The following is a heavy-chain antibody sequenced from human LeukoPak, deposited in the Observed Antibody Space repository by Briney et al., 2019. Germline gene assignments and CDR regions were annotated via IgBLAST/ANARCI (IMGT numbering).Heavy chain of an antibody. Sequence: ASVKVSCKASGYTFTGYYMHWVRQAPGQGLEWMGWINPNSGVTNYAQKFQGRVTMTRDTSISTAYMELSSLTSDDTAVYYCARDLPKTGYVGALDFWGQGTMVIVSS. CDR3: ARDLPKTGYVGALDF. CDR2: INPNSGVT. CDR1: GYTFTGYY. V-gene: IGHV1-2*02. J-gene: IGHJ3*01. D-gene: IGHD5-12*01.